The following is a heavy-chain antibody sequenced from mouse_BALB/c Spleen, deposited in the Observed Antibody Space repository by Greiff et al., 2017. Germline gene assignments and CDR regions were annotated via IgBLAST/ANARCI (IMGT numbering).Heavy chain of an antibody. Sequence: QVQLQQSGAELVKPGASVKLSCTASGFNIKDTYMHWVKQRPGQGLEWIGYINPSTGYTEYNQKFKDKATLTADKSSSTAYMQLSSLTSEDSAVYYCARLAWFAYWGQGTLVTVSA. CDR1: GFNIKDTY. J-gene: IGHJ3*01. CDR2: INPSTGYT. CDR3: ARLAWFAY. V-gene: IGHV1S26*01.